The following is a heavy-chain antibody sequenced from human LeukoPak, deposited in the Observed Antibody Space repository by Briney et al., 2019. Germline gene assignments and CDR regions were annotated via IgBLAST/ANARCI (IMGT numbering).Heavy chain of an antibody. D-gene: IGHD3-10*01. CDR3: AREGEYYSESGNLVDASDV. V-gene: IGHV1-69*06. Sequence: GASVKVSCKASGGTFTHYVISWVRQAPGQGLEWMGGIAPISGTPLYSQRFQGRVTISADTSTNTAYMEMSSVTSEDTAVYYCAREGEYYSESGNLVDASDVWGQGTMVIVSA. J-gene: IGHJ3*01. CDR2: IAPISGTP. CDR1: GGTFTHYV.